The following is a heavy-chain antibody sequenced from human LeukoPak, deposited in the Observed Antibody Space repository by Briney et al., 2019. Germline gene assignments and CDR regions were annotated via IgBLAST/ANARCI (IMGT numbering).Heavy chain of an antibody. CDR3: GRGFALVPAGIPDY. CDR1: GFTFSNYW. CDR2: ISSDGSST. D-gene: IGHD2-2*01. J-gene: IGHJ4*02. Sequence: GGSLRLSCAASGFTFSNYWMRWVRQAPGEGLVWVSRISSDGSSTTYADSVKGRFTISRDNAKNTLYLQMNSLRAEDTAIYYCGRGFALVPAGIPDYWGQGILVTVSS. V-gene: IGHV3-74*01.